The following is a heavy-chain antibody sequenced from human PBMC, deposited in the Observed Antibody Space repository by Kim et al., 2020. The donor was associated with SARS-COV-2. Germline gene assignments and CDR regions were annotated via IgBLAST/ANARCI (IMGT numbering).Heavy chain of an antibody. Sequence: GGSLRLSCAASGFTFSSYSMNWVRQAPGKGLEWVSSISSSSYIYYADSVKGRFTISRDNAKNSLYLQMNSLRAEDTAVYYCARDLYYGSGTFYYYYGMDVWGQGTTVTVSS. V-gene: IGHV3-21*01. CDR1: GFTFSSYS. CDR2: ISSSSYI. D-gene: IGHD3-10*01. J-gene: IGHJ6*02. CDR3: ARDLYYGSGTFYYYYGMDV.